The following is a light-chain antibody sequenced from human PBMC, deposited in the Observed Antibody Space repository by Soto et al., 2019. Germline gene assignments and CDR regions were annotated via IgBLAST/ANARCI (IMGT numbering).Light chain of an antibody. V-gene: IGLV2-11*01. Sequence: QSALTQPRSASGSPGQSITISCTGTSSDVGGYNYVSWYQQHPAKAHKLIIFDVSKRPSGVPNRFSGSKSGNTASLTISGLRAEDEADYYCCSYVGRNTYVFGTGTKLTVL. CDR3: CSYVGRNTYV. CDR1: SSDVGGYNY. J-gene: IGLJ1*01. CDR2: DVS.